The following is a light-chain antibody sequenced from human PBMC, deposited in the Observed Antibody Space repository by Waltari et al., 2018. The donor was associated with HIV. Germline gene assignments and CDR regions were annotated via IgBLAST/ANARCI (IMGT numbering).Light chain of an antibody. V-gene: IGLV1-51*02. CDR3: GTWDSSLSGGV. Sequence: QSVLTQPPSVSAAPGQKVTMSCSGSSSNIGNNYVSWYQQFPGTAPKLLIYENNKRPSGMPDRFSGSKSGTSATLGITGLQTGDEADYYCGTWDSSLSGGVFGGGTKLTVL. CDR1: SSNIGNNY. CDR2: ENN. J-gene: IGLJ3*02.